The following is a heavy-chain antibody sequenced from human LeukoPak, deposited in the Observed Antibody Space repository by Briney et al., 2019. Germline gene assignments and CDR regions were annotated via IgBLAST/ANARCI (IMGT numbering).Heavy chain of an antibody. CDR3: ARPPTWQQLVPPEFDY. J-gene: IGHJ4*02. Sequence: GASVKVSCTASGYISTGYYMHWVRQAPGQGLEWMGWINPNSGGTNYAQKFQGRVTMTRDTSISTAYMELSRLRSADTAAYYCARPPTWQQLVPPEFDYWGQGTLVTVSS. D-gene: IGHD6-13*01. CDR1: GYISTGYY. V-gene: IGHV1-2*02. CDR2: INPNSGGT.